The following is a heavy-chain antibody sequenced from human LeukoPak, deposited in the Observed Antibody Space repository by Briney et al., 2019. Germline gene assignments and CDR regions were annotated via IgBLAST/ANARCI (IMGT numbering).Heavy chain of an antibody. V-gene: IGHV3-30*18. CDR2: ISYDGNNK. CDR1: GFTFSDYA. D-gene: IGHD1-26*01. Sequence: GGSLRLSCAASGFTFSDYAMHWVRQAPTKGLEWVTGISYDGNNKYYADSVKGRFTISRDNSYNTLYLQMNSLRPDDTAVYYCAKDVGRVGASPFDIWGQGTVVTASS. J-gene: IGHJ3*02. CDR3: AKDVGRVGASPFDI.